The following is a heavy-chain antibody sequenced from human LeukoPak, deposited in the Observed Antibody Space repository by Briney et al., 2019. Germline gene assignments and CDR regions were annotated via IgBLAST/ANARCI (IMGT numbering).Heavy chain of an antibody. V-gene: IGHV4-34*01. Sequence: SETLSLTCAVYGGSFSGYYWSWIRQPPGKGLEWIGEINHSGSTNYNPSLKSRVTISVDTSKNQFSLKLSSVTAADTAVYYCARARIQLWFLGAPRAYSDYWGQGTLVTVSS. CDR1: GGSFSGYY. CDR3: ARARIQLWFLGAPRAYSDY. J-gene: IGHJ4*02. D-gene: IGHD5-18*01. CDR2: INHSGST.